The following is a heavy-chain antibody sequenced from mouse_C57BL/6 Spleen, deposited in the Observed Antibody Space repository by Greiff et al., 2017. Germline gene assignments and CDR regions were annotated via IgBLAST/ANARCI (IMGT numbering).Heavy chain of an antibody. J-gene: IGHJ4*01. CDR1: GYTFTSYW. D-gene: IGHD2-5*01. CDR3: TRFHYSNYGGGFDYYAKDY. Sequence: QVQLQQPGAELVRPGTSVKLSCKASGYTFTSYWMHWVKQRPGQGLEWIGVIDPSDSYTNYNQKFKGKATLTVDTSSSTAYMQLSSLTSEDSAVYYCTRFHYSNYGGGFDYYAKDYWGQGTSVTVSS. CDR2: IDPSDSYT. V-gene: IGHV1-59*01.